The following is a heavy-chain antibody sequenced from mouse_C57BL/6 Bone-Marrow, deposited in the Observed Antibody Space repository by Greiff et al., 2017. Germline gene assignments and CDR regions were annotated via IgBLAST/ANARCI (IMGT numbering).Heavy chain of an antibody. D-gene: IGHD2-5*01. Sequence: QVQLQQPGAELVKPGASVKMSCKASGYTFTSYWITWVKQRPGQGLEWIGDIYPGSGSTNYTEKFKSKATLTIDTSSTTAYLQLSSLTSEDSAVYYCARPYHSNYWYFDVWGTGTTVTVSS. J-gene: IGHJ1*03. CDR3: ARPYHSNYWYFDV. CDR1: GYTFTSYW. CDR2: IYPGSGST. V-gene: IGHV1-55*01.